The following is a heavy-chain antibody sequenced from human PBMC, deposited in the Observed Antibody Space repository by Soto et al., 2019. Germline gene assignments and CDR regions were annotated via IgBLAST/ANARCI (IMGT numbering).Heavy chain of an antibody. CDR2: ISYDGSNK. CDR1: GFTFSTYN. CDR3: ASNLGDNFGSGLFDS. Sequence: QVQLVESGGGVVRSGRTLRLSCATSGFTFSTYNMHWVRQAPGKGLEWVAVISYDGSNKFYADSVKGRFTVSRDNSKNTLYLQMNSLRPEDTAVYYCASNLGDNFGSGLFDSWGQGTLVTVSS. D-gene: IGHD3-10*01. J-gene: IGHJ4*02. V-gene: IGHV3-30-3*01.